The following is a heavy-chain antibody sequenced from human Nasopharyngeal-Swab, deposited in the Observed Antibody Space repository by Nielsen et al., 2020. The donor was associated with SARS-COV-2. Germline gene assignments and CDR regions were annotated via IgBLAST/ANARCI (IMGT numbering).Heavy chain of an antibody. CDR2: IYHSGST. V-gene: IGHV4-4*02. D-gene: IGHD3-22*01. J-gene: IGHJ6*03. Sequence: VRQAPGKGLEWIGEIYHSGSTNYNPSLKSRVTISVDKSKNQFSLKLSSVTAAYTAVYYCASPQGSSGHYYMDVWGKGTTVTVSS. CDR3: ASPQGSSGHYYMDV.